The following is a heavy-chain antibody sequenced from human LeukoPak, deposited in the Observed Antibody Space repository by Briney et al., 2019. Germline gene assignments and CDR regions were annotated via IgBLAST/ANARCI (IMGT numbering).Heavy chain of an antibody. Sequence: ASVKVSCKASGYSLTTYYMHWVRQAPGHGLEWMGIINPSGGSTTYAQKFQGRVTMTRDTSTSTVYMELSSLRSEDTAIYYCAREGEAARPGLNDAFDIWGQGTMVTVSS. J-gene: IGHJ3*02. CDR2: INPSGGST. V-gene: IGHV1-46*01. D-gene: IGHD6-6*01. CDR1: GYSLTTYY. CDR3: AREGEAARPGLNDAFDI.